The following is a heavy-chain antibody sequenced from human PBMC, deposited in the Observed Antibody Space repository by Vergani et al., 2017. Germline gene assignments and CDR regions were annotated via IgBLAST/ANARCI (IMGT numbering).Heavy chain of an antibody. J-gene: IGHJ4*02. CDR1: GFTLSNYD. D-gene: IGHD3-16*01. CDR3: AKHFRGWGIDY. V-gene: IGHV3-30*02. CDR2: IQFDGSKE. Sequence: QVQLVESGGGVVQRGGSLRLSCATSGFTLSNYDMQWIRQGPGKGLEFVAFIQFDGSKEYYAYSVKGRFTLSRDFSKNTLYLQMNSLRTDDTATYYCAKHFRGWGIDYWGQGTQVIVSS.